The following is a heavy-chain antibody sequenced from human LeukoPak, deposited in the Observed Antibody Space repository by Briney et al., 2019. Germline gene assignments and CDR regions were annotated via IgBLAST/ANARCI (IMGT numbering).Heavy chain of an antibody. CDR2: INSDGSII. V-gene: IGHV3-74*01. D-gene: IGHD3-22*01. CDR3: AKDRYYDSSGYPYYYGMDV. CDR1: GFTFSTSW. Sequence: GSLRLSCAASGFTFSTSWMHWVRQAPGKGLVWVSRINSDGSIITYADSVKGRFTISRDNSKNTLYLQMNSLRAEDTAVYYCAKDRYYDSSGYPYYYGMDVWGQGTTVTVSS. J-gene: IGHJ6*02.